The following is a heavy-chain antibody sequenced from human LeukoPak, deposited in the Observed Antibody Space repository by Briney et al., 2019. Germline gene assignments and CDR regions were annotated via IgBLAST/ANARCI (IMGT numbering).Heavy chain of an antibody. V-gene: IGHV3-48*03. D-gene: IGHD2-15*01. CDR1: GFTLSSYE. CDR2: ISSTGNTV. Sequence: GGSLRLSCAASGFTLSSYEMNWVRQAPGQGLEWVAYISSTGNTVHYAGSVKGRFTISRDNAKNSLYLQMNRLGAEGTAVYYCTKETPQMDVWGKGTTVTVSS. CDR3: TKETPQMDV. J-gene: IGHJ6*04.